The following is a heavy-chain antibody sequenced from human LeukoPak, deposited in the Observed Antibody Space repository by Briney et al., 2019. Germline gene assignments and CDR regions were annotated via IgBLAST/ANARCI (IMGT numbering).Heavy chain of an antibody. CDR2: IYYSGST. Sequence: PSETLSLTCTVSGGSISSSSYYWGWIRQPPGKGLEWIGSIYYSGSTYYNPSLKSRVTISVDTSKNQFSLKLSSVTAADTAVYYCARHPTRGYSYGYDGLGIDYWGQGTLVTVSS. V-gene: IGHV4-39*01. D-gene: IGHD5-18*01. J-gene: IGHJ4*02. CDR3: ARHPTRGYSYGYDGLGIDY. CDR1: GGSISSSSYY.